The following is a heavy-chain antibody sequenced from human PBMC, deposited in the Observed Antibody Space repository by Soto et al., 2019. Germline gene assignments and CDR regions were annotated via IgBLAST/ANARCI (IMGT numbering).Heavy chain of an antibody. CDR3: ARDLPNQGFDF. CDR1: GGTFTSYA. D-gene: IGHD2-8*01. CDR2: IIPTFDAP. Sequence: QVQLVQSGAEVKKPGSSVQVSCKASGGTFTSYAISWVRQAPGQGLEWMGGIIPTFDAPNYAQRFQGRLTITADEFTTTDYMELSSLTSEDTAVYYCARDLPNQGFDFWGQGTLVTVSS. V-gene: IGHV1-69*01. J-gene: IGHJ4*02.